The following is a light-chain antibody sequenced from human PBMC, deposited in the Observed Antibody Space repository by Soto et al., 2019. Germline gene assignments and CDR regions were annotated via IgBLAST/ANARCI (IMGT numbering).Light chain of an antibody. CDR1: QTISSTY. V-gene: IGKV3-20*01. J-gene: IGKJ2*03. CDR2: GAS. CDR3: QQYGNSPYS. Sequence: ETVLTQSPGTLSLSPGERATLSCRASQTISSTYLGWYQQKPGQAPRLLIYGASSRATGIPDRFSGSESGTFFTLTISRLEPEDFAVYYCQQYGNSPYSFGQGTKLEIK.